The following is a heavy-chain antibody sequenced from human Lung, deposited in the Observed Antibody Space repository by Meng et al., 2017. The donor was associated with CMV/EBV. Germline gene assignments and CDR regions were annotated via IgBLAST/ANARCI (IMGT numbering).Heavy chain of an antibody. J-gene: IGHJ4*02. V-gene: IGHV3-23*01. CDR3: AKGNAEYCSGARCYAFDY. CDR1: GFTFSSYA. D-gene: IGHD2-2*01. CDR2: VTGGGGST. Sequence: GEXXTISCAASGFTFSSYAMTWVRQAPGKGLEWVSVVTGGGGSTYYADSVKGRFTISRDNSENALYLQMNSLRVEDTAIYYCAKGNAEYCSGARCYAFDYWXQGTLVTVSS.